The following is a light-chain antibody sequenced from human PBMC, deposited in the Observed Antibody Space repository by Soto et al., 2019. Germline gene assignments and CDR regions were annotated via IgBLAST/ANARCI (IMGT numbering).Light chain of an antibody. V-gene: IGKV3-11*01. CDR1: QSVSSY. Sequence: EVVLTQSPVTLSLSPGERATLSCRASQSVSSYLAWYQQKPGQAPRLLIYGVSNRATGVPDRFSGSGSGTDFTLTISRLGPEDFAVYYCQQYTDWPLTFGQGTKVDIK. CDR3: QQYTDWPLT. CDR2: GVS. J-gene: IGKJ1*01.